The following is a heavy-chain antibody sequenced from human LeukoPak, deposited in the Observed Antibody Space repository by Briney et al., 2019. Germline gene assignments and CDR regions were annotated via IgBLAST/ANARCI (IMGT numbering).Heavy chain of an antibody. CDR3: ARDGVGSSWYFPNYMDV. Sequence: ASVKVSCKASGGTFSSYAISWVRQAPGQGLEWMGRIIPILGIANYAQKFQGRVTITADKSTSTAYMELSSLRSEDTAVYYCARDGVGSSWYFPNYMDVWGKGTTVTVSS. CDR1: GGTFSSYA. CDR2: IIPILGIA. J-gene: IGHJ6*03. V-gene: IGHV1-69*04. D-gene: IGHD6-13*01.